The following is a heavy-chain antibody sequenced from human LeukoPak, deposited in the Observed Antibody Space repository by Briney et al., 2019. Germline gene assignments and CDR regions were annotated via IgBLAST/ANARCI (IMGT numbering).Heavy chain of an antibody. CDR2: INPKSGDT. CDR3: ASYFTILTGYYTGDAFDM. V-gene: IGHV1-2*02. Sequence: ASVKVSCKASGYTFTDYYIHWVRQAPGQGLVWMGWINPKSGDTKNGQTSQGRVTMTRDTSITTAYMELSRLRSDDTAVYYCASYFTILTGYYTGDAFDMWGQGTMVSVSS. CDR1: GYTFTDYY. J-gene: IGHJ3*02. D-gene: IGHD3-9*01.